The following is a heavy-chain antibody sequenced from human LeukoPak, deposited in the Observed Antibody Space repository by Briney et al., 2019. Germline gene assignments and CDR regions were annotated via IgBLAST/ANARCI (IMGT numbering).Heavy chain of an antibody. J-gene: IGHJ3*01. V-gene: IGHV1-2*02. D-gene: IGHD3-22*01. Sequence: VASVKLSCKASGYTFIDYYIHWGRQAPGQGLEWMGCIDPHSGGTKYEQKLQGRVTMTRDTSINTAYMELSRLRSDDTAVFYCAREYYDNSGTKYAFDLWGRGTMVTVSS. CDR3: AREYYDNSGTKYAFDL. CDR1: GYTFIDYY. CDR2: IDPHSGGT.